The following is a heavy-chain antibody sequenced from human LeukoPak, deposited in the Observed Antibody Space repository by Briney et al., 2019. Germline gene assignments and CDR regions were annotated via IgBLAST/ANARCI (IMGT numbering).Heavy chain of an antibody. V-gene: IGHV3-33*01. CDR3: ARDSTMVRGVIGPFDY. J-gene: IGHJ4*02. Sequence: GGSLRLSCAASGFTFSSMHMHRVRPAPGKGLQGGAVIWCVGSNKYDAESVKGRFTISRDNSKNTLYLQMNSLRAEDTAVYYCARDSTMVRGVIGPFDYWGQGTLVTVSS. CDR1: GFTFSSMH. CDR2: IWCVGSNK. D-gene: IGHD3-10*01.